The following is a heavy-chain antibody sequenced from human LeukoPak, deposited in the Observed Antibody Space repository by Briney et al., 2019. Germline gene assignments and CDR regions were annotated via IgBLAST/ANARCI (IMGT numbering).Heavy chain of an antibody. CDR2: INPNSGGT. Sequence: ASVKVSCKASGGTFSSYAISWVRQAPGQGLEWMGRINPNSGGTNYAQKFQGRVTMTRDTSISTAYMDLSRLTSDNTAVYYCARDYCSSTSCLFDYWGQGTLVTVSS. D-gene: IGHD2-2*01. CDR3: ARDYCSSTSCLFDY. CDR1: GGTFSSYA. V-gene: IGHV1-2*06. J-gene: IGHJ4*02.